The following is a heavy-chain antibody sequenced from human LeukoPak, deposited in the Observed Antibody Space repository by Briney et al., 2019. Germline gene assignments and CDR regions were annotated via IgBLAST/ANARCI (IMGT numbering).Heavy chain of an antibody. V-gene: IGHV3-33*01. CDR1: GFTFRSYD. CDR3: ARDYCSGGSCFDY. Sequence: PGRSLRLSCAASGFTFRSYDMHWVRQAPGKGLEWVAVIWYDGSNKYYADSVKGRFTISRDNSKNTLHLQMNSLRAEDTAVYYCARDYCSGGSCFDYWGQGTLVTVSS. J-gene: IGHJ4*02. CDR2: IWYDGSNK. D-gene: IGHD2-15*01.